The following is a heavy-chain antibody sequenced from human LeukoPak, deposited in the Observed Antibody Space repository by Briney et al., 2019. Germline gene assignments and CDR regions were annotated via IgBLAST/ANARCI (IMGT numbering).Heavy chain of an antibody. Sequence: GGSLRLSCAASGFTFDDYGMSWVRQAPGKGLEWVSGINWNGGSTGYADSVKGRFTISRDNAKNSLYLQMNSLRAEDTAVYYCARPQTYYYDSSGYPKGYYFDYWGQGTLVTVSS. V-gene: IGHV3-20*04. CDR2: INWNGGST. CDR3: ARPQTYYYDSSGYPKGYYFDY. CDR1: GFTFDDYG. D-gene: IGHD3-22*01. J-gene: IGHJ4*02.